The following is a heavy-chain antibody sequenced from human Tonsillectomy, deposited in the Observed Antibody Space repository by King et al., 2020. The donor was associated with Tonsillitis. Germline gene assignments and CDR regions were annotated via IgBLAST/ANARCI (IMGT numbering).Heavy chain of an antibody. CDR3: TTFWSAYFDY. Sequence: VQLVESGGGLVQPGGSLRLSCAASGFTFSNYWMGWVRQAPGKGLEWVANIDQDGSEKFYVDSVKGRFTISRDNAKNSLYLQMNSLRAEDTAVYFCTTFWSAYFDYWGQGTLVTVSS. V-gene: IGHV3-7*01. CDR1: GFTFSNYW. CDR2: IDQDGSEK. D-gene: IGHD3-3*01. J-gene: IGHJ4*02.